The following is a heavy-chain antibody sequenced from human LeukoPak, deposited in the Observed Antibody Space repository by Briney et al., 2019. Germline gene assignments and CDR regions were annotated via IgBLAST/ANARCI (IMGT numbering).Heavy chain of an antibody. CDR2: INPNSGGT. D-gene: IGHD3-22*01. CDR1: GYIFTDYY. J-gene: IGHJ4*02. Sequence: ASVKVSCKASGYIFTDYYMHWVRQAPGQGLEWMGWINPNSGGTNYAQKFQGRVTMTRDTSISTAYMELSRLRSDDTAVYYCARDPPYYYDSSGPDDYWGQGTLVTVSS. CDR3: ARDPPYYYDSSGPDDY. V-gene: IGHV1-2*02.